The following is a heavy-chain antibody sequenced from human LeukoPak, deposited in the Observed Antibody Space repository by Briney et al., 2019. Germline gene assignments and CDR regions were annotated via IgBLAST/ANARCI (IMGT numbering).Heavy chain of an antibody. CDR3: AGDLHYLSLDY. CDR2: IRSDGSST. V-gene: IGHV3-74*01. D-gene: IGHD1-26*01. Sequence: GGCLRLSCAPSLLTLSSYWMHWGRQPPGNGLVWGSRIRSDGSSTNYAACVKGRFTIPGDNAKNTLYLHRNSLRAEDTAVYYCAGDLHYLSLDYWGQGPLVSVSS. J-gene: IGHJ4*02. CDR1: LLTLSSYW.